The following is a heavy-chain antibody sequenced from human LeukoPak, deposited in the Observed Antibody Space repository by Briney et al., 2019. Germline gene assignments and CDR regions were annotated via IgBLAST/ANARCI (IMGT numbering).Heavy chain of an antibody. Sequence: PLETLSLTCTVSGGSISTYYWSWIRQPPGKGLEWIGYIYYSGSTDYNPSLKSQVTISVDTSKNQFSLKLSSVTAADTAVYYCARDQGYYFDYWGQGTLVTVSS. V-gene: IGHV4-59*01. J-gene: IGHJ4*02. CDR1: GGSISTYY. CDR3: ARDQGYYFDY. CDR2: IYYSGST.